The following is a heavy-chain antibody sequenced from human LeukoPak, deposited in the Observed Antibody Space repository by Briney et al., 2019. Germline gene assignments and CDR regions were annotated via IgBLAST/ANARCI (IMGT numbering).Heavy chain of an antibody. CDR2: IKQDGSEK. V-gene: IGHV3-7*05. CDR3: ARALRPANSWPYFDC. CDR1: GYSFTSYW. D-gene: IGHD6-13*01. Sequence: LPGESLKISCKGSGYSFTSYWIGWVRQMPGKGLEWVANIKQDGSEKYYVDSVKGRFTISRDNAKSSLSLQMNSLRAEDTAVYYCARALRPANSWPYFDCWGQGTLVTVSS. J-gene: IGHJ4*02.